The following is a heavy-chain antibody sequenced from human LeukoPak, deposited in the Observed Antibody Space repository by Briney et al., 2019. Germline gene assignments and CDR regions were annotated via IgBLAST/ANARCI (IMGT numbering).Heavy chain of an antibody. CDR2: ISGSGGST. D-gene: IGHD6-13*01. V-gene: IGHV3-23*01. J-gene: IGHJ3*02. Sequence: QPGGSLRLSCAASGFTFSSYAMSWVRQAPGKGLEWVSAISGSGGSTYYADSVKGRFTISRDNSKNTLYLQMDSLRAEDMAVYYCAKAGQQLVRGAFDIWGQGTMVTVSS. CDR1: GFTFSSYA. CDR3: AKAGQQLVRGAFDI.